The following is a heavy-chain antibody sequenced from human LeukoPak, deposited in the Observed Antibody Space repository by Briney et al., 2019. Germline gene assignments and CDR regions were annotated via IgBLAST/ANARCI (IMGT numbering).Heavy chain of an antibody. J-gene: IGHJ6*03. Sequence: SETLSLTCTVSGGSISSYYWSWIRQPAGKGLEWIGRIYTSGSTNYNPSLKSRVTMSVDTSKNQFSLKLSSVTAADTAVYYCARSSGWYGNYYYYMDVWGKGNTVPISS. V-gene: IGHV4-4*07. CDR2: IYTSGST. CDR1: GGSISSYY. CDR3: ARSSGWYGNYYYYMDV. D-gene: IGHD6-19*01.